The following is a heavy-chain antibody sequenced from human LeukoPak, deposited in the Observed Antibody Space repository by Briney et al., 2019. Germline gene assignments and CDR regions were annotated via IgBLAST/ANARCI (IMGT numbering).Heavy chain of an antibody. D-gene: IGHD3-22*01. J-gene: IGHJ5*02. CDR1: GGSFSGYY. CDR2: INHSGST. Sequence: SETLSLTCAVYGGSFSGYYWSWIRQPPGKGLEWIGEINHSGSTNYNPSLKSRVTISVDTSKNQFSLKLSSVTAADTAVYYCARGGEILITMIVVVITTGRFDPWGQGTLVTVSS. CDR3: ARGGEILITMIVVVITTGRFDP. V-gene: IGHV4-34*01.